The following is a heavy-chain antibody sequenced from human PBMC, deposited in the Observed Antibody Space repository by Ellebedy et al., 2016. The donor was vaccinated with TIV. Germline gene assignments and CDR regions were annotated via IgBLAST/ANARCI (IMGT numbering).Heavy chain of an antibody. CDR2: ISGSGGST. CDR1: GFTFSSYA. D-gene: IGHD3-10*01. V-gene: IGHV3-23*01. J-gene: IGHJ4*02. Sequence: GGSLRLSCAASGFTFSSYAMSWVRQAPGKGLEWVSAISGSGGSTYYADSVKARFNISRDNSKDTLYLQMNSLTTEDTAIYSCAREFDNSARYFDYWGQGTLVTVSS. CDR3: AREFDNSARYFDY.